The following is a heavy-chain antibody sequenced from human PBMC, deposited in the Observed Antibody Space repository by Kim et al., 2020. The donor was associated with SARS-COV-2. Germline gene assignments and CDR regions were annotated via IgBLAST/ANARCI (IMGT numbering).Heavy chain of an antibody. D-gene: IGHD2-2*01. J-gene: IGHJ3*02. CDR3: AREVLVSPDAFDI. V-gene: IGHV3-48*03. Sequence: GGSLRLSCAASGFTFRSYEMNWVRQAPGKGLEWVSYISSSRNSKYYAASVKGRFTISRDNAKDSLYLQMNGLRAEDTAVYYCAREVLVSPDAFDIWGQGTMGTVSS. CDR2: ISSSRNSK. CDR1: GFTFRSYE.